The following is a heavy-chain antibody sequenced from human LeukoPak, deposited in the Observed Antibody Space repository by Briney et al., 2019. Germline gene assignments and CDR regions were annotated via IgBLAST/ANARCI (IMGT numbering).Heavy chain of an antibody. V-gene: IGHV3-23*01. CDR1: GFTFSSYA. CDR3: AKDSPRFKYSNSYFDY. J-gene: IGHJ4*02. D-gene: IGHD4-11*01. Sequence: HSGGSLRLSCAASGFTFSSYAMSWVRQAPGKGLEWVSAISGSGGSTYYADSVKGRFTISRDNSKNTLYLQMNSLRAEDTAVYYCAKDSPRFKYSNSYFDYWGQGTLVTVSS. CDR2: ISGSGGST.